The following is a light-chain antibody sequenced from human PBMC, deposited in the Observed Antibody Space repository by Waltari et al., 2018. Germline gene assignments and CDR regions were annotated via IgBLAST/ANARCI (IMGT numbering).Light chain of an antibody. CDR2: AAS. V-gene: IGKV1-39*01. CDR3: QQSFSTPLT. J-gene: IGKJ4*01. CDR1: QSISSY. Sequence: DVQMTQSPSSLSASLGDRVTITCRAGQSISSYLNWYQHKPGMAPNLLIYAASTLQSGVPSRFSGSGSGTDFTLTISSLQPEDFATYYCQQSFSTPLTFGGGTKVEIK.